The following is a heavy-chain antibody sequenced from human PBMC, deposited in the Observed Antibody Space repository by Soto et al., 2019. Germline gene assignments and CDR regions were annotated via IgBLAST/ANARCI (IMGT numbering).Heavy chain of an antibody. CDR2: IYTSGST. J-gene: IGHJ5*02. D-gene: IGHD1-26*01. CDR3: ARVHGSYVFEWFDP. Sequence: SETLSLTCTVSGGSISSYYWSWIRQPAGKGLEWIGRIYTSGSTNYNPSLKSRVTMSVDTSKNQFSLKLSSVTAADAAVYYCARVHGSYVFEWFDPWGQGTLVTVSS. V-gene: IGHV4-4*07. CDR1: GGSISSYY.